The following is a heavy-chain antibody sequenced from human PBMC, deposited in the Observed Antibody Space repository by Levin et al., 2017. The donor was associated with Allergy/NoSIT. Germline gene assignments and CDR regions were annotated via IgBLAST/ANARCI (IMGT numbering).Heavy chain of an antibody. CDR3: ARARGYSYGYSDY. Sequence: GGSLRLSCTASGFTFSSYSMNWVRQAPGKGLEWISYISSSSSITDYADSVKGRFTISRDSAKNSLYLQMNSLRAEDTAVYYCARARGYSYGYSDYWGQGTLVTVSS. D-gene: IGHD5-18*01. CDR1: GFTFSSYS. CDR2: ISSSSSIT. J-gene: IGHJ4*02. V-gene: IGHV3-48*01.